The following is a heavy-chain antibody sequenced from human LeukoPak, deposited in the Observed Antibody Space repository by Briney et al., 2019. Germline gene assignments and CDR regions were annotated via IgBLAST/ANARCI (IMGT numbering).Heavy chain of an antibody. J-gene: IGHJ6*04. CDR2: INANSGDT. CDR3: ARNKGGKYYDNLTGKMDV. V-gene: IGHV1-2*02. CDR1: GYTFTGNY. D-gene: IGHD3-9*01. Sequence: ASVKVSCKASGYTFTGNYLHWVRQAPGQGLEWMGWINANSGDTNYAQKFQGGVTMTRDTSISTAYMELSRLTSDDTAVYYCARNKGGKYYDNLTGKMDVWGKGTTVTVSS.